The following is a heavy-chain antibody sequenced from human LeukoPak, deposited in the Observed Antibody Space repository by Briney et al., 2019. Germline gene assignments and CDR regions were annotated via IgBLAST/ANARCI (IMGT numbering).Heavy chain of an antibody. Sequence: GGSPRLSCAASGISFSNYSMNWVRQAPGKGLEWVSLISSSSRFIYYGDSVKGRFTISRDNAKKSLYLQMNSLRAEDTAVYYCAREGYSPRDGYNFNFDYWGQGTLVTVSS. V-gene: IGHV3-21*01. CDR1: GISFSNYS. CDR2: ISSSSRFI. D-gene: IGHD5-24*01. CDR3: AREGYSPRDGYNFNFDY. J-gene: IGHJ4*02.